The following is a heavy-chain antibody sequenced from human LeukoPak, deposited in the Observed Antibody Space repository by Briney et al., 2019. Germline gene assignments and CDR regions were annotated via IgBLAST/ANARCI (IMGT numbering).Heavy chain of an antibody. Sequence: GGSLRLSCSASGFTFSTYAMHWLRQAPGKGLEWVAVISYDGSNKYYADSVKGRFTISRDNSKNTLYLQMNSLRAEGTAVYYCAKESPLYSSGWYFDYWGQGTLVTVSS. J-gene: IGHJ4*02. CDR2: ISYDGSNK. CDR3: AKESPLYSSGWYFDY. V-gene: IGHV3-30*18. CDR1: GFTFSTYA. D-gene: IGHD6-19*01.